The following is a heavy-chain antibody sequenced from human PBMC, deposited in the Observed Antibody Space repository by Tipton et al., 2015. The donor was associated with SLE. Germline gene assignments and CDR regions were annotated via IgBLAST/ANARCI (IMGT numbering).Heavy chain of an antibody. CDR3: ARAFYDFWTGYPL. CDR1: GYSISSAYY. J-gene: IGHJ4*02. Sequence: TLSLTCAVSGYSISSAYYWGWIRQPPGKGLECLGIVYHSGNTYYNPSLKSRVTIPLDRSKNQFSLKLTSVTAADTAVYFCARAFYDFWTGYPLWGQGALVTVSS. D-gene: IGHD3-3*01. CDR2: VYHSGNT. V-gene: IGHV4-38-2*01.